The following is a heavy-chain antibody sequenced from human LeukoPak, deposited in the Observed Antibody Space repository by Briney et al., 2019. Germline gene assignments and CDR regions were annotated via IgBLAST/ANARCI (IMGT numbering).Heavy chain of an antibody. J-gene: IGHJ3*01. CDR1: GYTFTSYY. Sequence: ASVKVSCKASGYTFTSYYMHWVRQAPGQGLEWMGIINPSGGSTSYAQKFQGRGTMTRDTSTSTVYMELSSLRSADTAIYYCASWNHTSGGHTPAKFSRNDAFALWGQGTMVTVSS. CDR3: ASWNHTSGGHTPAKFSRNDAFAL. D-gene: IGHD1-1*01. CDR2: INPSGGST. V-gene: IGHV1-46*01.